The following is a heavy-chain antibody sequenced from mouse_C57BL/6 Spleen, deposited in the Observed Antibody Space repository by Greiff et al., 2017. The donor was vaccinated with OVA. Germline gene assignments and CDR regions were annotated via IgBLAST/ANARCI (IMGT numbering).Heavy chain of an antibody. D-gene: IGHD1-1*01. CDR1: GYTFTDYY. J-gene: IGHJ2*01. CDR3: ARSEYYYGSSDDY. CDR2: INPNNGGT. Sequence: EVQLQQSGPELVKPGASVKISCKASGYTFTDYYMNWVKQSHGKSLEWIGDINPNNGGTSYNQKFKGKATLTVDKSSNTAYMELRSLTSEDSAVYYCARSEYYYGSSDDYWGQGTTRPVSS. V-gene: IGHV1-26*01.